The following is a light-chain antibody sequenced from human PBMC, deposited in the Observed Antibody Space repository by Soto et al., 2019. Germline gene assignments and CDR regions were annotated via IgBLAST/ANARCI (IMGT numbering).Light chain of an antibody. V-gene: IGKV1-5*01. Sequence: DFQMTQSPPTLSASVGDSVTITCRASQSINNWLAWYQQKPGKAPKVLIYDASNLESGVPSRFSGSGSATEFTLTISSLQPDDFATYYCQQYNSYRYTFSQGTKLEIK. CDR1: QSINNW. CDR2: DAS. CDR3: QQYNSYRYT. J-gene: IGKJ2*01.